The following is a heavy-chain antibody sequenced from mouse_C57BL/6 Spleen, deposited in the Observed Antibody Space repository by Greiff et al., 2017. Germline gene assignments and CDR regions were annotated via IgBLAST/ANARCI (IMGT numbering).Heavy chain of an antibody. J-gene: IGHJ4*01. Sequence: VQLKQSGPELVKPGASVKISCKASGYSFTDYNMNWVKQSNGKSLEWIGVINPNYGTTSYNQKFKGKATLTVDQSSSTAYMQLNSLTSEDSAVYYCARRGYSNYQIYAMDYWGQGTSVTVSS. CDR3: ARRGYSNYQIYAMDY. CDR2: INPNYGTT. V-gene: IGHV1-39*01. CDR1: GYSFTDYN. D-gene: IGHD2-5*01.